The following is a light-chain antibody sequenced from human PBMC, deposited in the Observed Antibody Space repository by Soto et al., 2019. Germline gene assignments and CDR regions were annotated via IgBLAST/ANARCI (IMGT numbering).Light chain of an antibody. Sequence: EIVMTQSRSTLSVSPGERATLSCRGSQSVSSNLAWYQQKPGQAPRLLIYGAYTRAAGVRARFSGSGSGTEFTLTMTSLQSEDSALYYCQQYNIWPPITPGQGTRLEIK. CDR1: QSVSSN. J-gene: IGKJ5*01. CDR2: GAY. CDR3: QQYNIWPPIT. V-gene: IGKV3-15*01.